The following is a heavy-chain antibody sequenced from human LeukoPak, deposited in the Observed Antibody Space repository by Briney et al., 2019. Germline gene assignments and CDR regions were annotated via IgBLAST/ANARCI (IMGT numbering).Heavy chain of an antibody. D-gene: IGHD2-15*01. J-gene: IGHJ4*02. V-gene: IGHV1-2*02. CDR1: GYTFTGYY. CDR3: ATRPNCSGGSCYGYYFDY. Sequence: ASVKVSCKTSGYTFTGYYMHWVRQAPGQGLEWMGWINPNSGGTNYAQKFQGRVTMTRDMSTSTVYMELSSLRSEDTAVYYCATRPNCSGGSCYGYYFDYWGQGTLVTVSS. CDR2: INPNSGGT.